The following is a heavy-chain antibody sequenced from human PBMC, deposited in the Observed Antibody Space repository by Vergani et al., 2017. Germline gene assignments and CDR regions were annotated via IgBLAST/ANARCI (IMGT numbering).Heavy chain of an antibody. V-gene: IGHV4-59*01. CDR1: GGSISSYY. J-gene: IGHJ2*01. CDR2: IDYSGST. Sequence: QVQLQESGPGLVKPSETLSLTCTVSGGSISSYYWSWIRQPPGKGLEWIGNIDYSGSTNYSPSLKSRVTISVDTSKNQFSLTLSSVPAADTAVYYCARDLSSTWSRYFDLWGRGTLITVSS. CDR3: ARDLSSTWSRYFDL. D-gene: IGHD6-13*01.